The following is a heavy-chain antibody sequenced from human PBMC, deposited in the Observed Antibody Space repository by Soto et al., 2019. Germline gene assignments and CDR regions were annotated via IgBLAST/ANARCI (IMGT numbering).Heavy chain of an antibody. Sequence: GGSLRLSCASSGFTFSSYAMRWVRQAPVKGLEWVSAISGSGGSTYYADSVKGRFTISRDNSKNTLYLQMNSLRAEDTAVYYCARRGSGSYYDYWGQGTLVTVSS. CDR3: ARRGSGSYYDY. V-gene: IGHV3-23*01. J-gene: IGHJ4*02. CDR2: ISGSGGST. D-gene: IGHD1-26*01. CDR1: GFTFSSYA.